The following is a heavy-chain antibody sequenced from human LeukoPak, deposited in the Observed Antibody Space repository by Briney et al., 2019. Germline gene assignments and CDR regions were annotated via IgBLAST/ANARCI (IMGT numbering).Heavy chain of an antibody. V-gene: IGHV3-11*01. CDR3: ARDPGQVVAANYYFDY. CDR1: GFTFSDYY. J-gene: IGHJ4*02. Sequence: GGSLRLSCAASGFTFSDYYMSWIRQAPGKGLEWVSYISSSGSNIYYADSVKGRFTISRDNAKNSLYLQMNSLRAEDTAVYYCARDPGQVVAANYYFDYWGQGTLVTVSS. D-gene: IGHD2-15*01. CDR2: ISSSGSNI.